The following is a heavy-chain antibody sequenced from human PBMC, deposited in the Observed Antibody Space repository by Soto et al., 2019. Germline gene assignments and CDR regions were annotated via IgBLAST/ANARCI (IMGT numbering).Heavy chain of an antibody. Sequence: ASVKVSCKASGCTFTSYAMHWVRQAPGQRLEWMGWINAGNGNTKYSQKFQGRVTITRDTSASTAYMELSSLRSEDTAVYYCARACSSTSCYGMDVWGQGTTVTVSS. CDR1: GCTFTSYA. V-gene: IGHV1-3*01. D-gene: IGHD2-2*01. J-gene: IGHJ6*02. CDR2: INAGNGNT. CDR3: ARACSSTSCYGMDV.